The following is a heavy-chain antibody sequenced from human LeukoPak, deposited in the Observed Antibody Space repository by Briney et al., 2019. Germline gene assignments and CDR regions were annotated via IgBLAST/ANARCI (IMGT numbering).Heavy chain of an antibody. CDR2: ISSSSYI. J-gene: IGHJ3*02. V-gene: IGHV3-21*01. CDR3: ARDASGWYPSGAFDI. Sequence: PGGSLRLSCAASGFTFSSYSMNWVRQAPGKGLEWVSSISSSSYIYYADSVKGRFTISRDNAKNSLYLQMNSLRAEDTAVYYCARDASGWYPSGAFDIWGQGTMVTVSS. CDR1: GFTFSSYS. D-gene: IGHD6-19*01.